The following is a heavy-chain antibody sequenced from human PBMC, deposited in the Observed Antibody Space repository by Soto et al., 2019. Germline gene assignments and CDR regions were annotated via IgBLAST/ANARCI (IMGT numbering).Heavy chain of an antibody. V-gene: IGHV4-34*01. CDR3: ARDKITGLFDY. D-gene: IGHD2-8*02. Sequence: SETLSLTCAVSGGSFSGYYWSWIRQPPGKGLEWIGEINHSGSTNYNPSLKSRLTISVDTSKNQFSLKLTSVTAADTAVYYCARDKITGLFDYWGQGTLVTVSS. CDR1: GGSFSGYY. CDR2: INHSGST. J-gene: IGHJ4*02.